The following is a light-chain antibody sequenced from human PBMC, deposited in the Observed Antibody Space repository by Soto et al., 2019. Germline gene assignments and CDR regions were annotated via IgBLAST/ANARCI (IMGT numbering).Light chain of an antibody. V-gene: IGLV2-14*01. CDR3: SSYTSSSTFPL. CDR1: SSDIGTYNY. Sequence: QSALTQPASMSGSPGQSITISCTGTSSDIGTYNYVSWYQQHPGKVPKLMIYEVSNRPSGVSNRFSGSKSGNAASLTISGLQAEDEADYYCSSYTSSSTFPLFGGGTQLTVL. CDR2: EVS. J-gene: IGLJ2*01.